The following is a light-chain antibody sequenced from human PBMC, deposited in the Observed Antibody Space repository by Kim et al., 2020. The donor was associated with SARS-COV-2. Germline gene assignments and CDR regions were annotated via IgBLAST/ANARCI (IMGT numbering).Light chain of an antibody. CDR1: QSVSYSY. Sequence: SPGERGTLSRRASQSVSYSYLAWYQQKPGQAPRLLVYGASTRATGIPDRFSGSGSGTDFTLTISRVEPEDFAVYYCQQYDSSPFTFGPGTKVDIK. CDR3: QQYDSSPFT. J-gene: IGKJ3*01. CDR2: GAS. V-gene: IGKV3-20*01.